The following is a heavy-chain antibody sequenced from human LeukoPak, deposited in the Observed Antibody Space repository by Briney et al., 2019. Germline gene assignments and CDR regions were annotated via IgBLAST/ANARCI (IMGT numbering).Heavy chain of an antibody. J-gene: IGHJ3*02. CDR2: INPNSGGT. V-gene: IGHV1-2*02. D-gene: IGHD6-19*01. Sequence: ASVKVSCKAFGYTFTGYYMHWVQQAPGQGLEWMGWINPNSGGTNYAQKFQGRVTMTRDTSISTAYMELSRLRSDDTAVYYCATQWLGHAFDIWGQGTMVTVSS. CDR1: GYTFTGYY. CDR3: ATQWLGHAFDI.